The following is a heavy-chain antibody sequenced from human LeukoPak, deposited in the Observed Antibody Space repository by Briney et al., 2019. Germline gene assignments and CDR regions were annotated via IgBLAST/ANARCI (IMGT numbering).Heavy chain of an antibody. CDR1: GYTFTTYD. CDR3: ARVGTGTRSFDS. J-gene: IGHJ4*02. V-gene: IGHV1-18*01. D-gene: IGHD1/OR15-1a*01. CDR2: ISAYDGYT. Sequence: GASVKVSCKTSGYTFTTYDINWVRQAPGQGLEWMGRISAYDGYTNYGQKLQSRVTMTTDTSTNTAYMGLRSLRSDDTAVYYCARVGTGTRSFDSWGQGTLVTVSS.